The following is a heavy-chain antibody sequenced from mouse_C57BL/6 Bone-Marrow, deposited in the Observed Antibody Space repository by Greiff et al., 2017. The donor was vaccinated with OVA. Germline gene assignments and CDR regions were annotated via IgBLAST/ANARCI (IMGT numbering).Heavy chain of an antibody. CDR3: VTNYYAMDY. Sequence: DVKLVESGGDLVKPGGSLKLSCAASGFTFSSYGMSWFRQTPDKRLEWVATISSGGSYTYYPDSVKGRFTISRDNAKNTLYLQMSSLKSEDTAMYYCVTNYYAMDYWGQGTSVTVSS. CDR2: ISSGGSYT. J-gene: IGHJ4*01. V-gene: IGHV5-6*02. CDR1: GFTFSSYG.